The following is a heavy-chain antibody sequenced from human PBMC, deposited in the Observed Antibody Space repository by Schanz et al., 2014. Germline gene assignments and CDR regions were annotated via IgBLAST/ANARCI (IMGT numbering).Heavy chain of an antibody. D-gene: IGHD6-19*01. CDR3: ASPPISVAGRLADY. V-gene: IGHV3-66*01. Sequence: AQLVESGGGVVQPERSLRLSCAVSGFTVSANYMIWVRQPPGKGLEWVSLIDYAGSTNYADSVKGRMTVSRDTSKNALFLQMNNLRAEDTAVYYCASPPISVAGRLADYWGQGILVAVSS. CDR1: GFTVSANY. J-gene: IGHJ4*02. CDR2: IDYAGST.